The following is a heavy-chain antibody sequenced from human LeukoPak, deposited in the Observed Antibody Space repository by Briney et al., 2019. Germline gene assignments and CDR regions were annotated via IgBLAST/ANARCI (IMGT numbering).Heavy chain of an antibody. D-gene: IGHD2-2*01. Sequence: ASVKVSCKASGYTFTSYYMHWVRQAPGQGLEWMGIINPSGGSTSYAQKFQGRVTMTRDTSTSTVYMELSSLRSEDTAVYYCAKSGGFCSSTSCYLYYYYYYMDVWGKGTTVTISS. J-gene: IGHJ6*03. V-gene: IGHV1-46*01. CDR2: INPSGGST. CDR1: GYTFTSYY. CDR3: AKSGGFCSSTSCYLYYYYYYMDV.